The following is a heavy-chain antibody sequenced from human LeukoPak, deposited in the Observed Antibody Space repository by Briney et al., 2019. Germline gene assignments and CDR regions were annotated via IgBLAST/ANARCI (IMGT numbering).Heavy chain of an antibody. CDR3: ASLHGSGSYYQDDY. CDR2: IWHDGSHK. V-gene: IGHV3-33*01. J-gene: IGHJ4*02. CDR1: GFYFSAYG. D-gene: IGHD3-10*01. Sequence: GGSLRLSCAASGFYFSAYGMHWVRQAPGKGLEWVAVIWHDGSHKKYADSVKGRFTIARDISNNTLYLQMNNMRAEDTAVYYCASLHGSGSYYQDDYWGQGTLVTVSS.